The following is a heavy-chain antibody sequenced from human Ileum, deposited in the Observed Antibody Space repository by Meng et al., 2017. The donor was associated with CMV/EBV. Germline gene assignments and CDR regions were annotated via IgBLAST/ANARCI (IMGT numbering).Heavy chain of an antibody. CDR1: DYTFAKYC. J-gene: IGHJ1*01. CDR3: AFTYDFVYGYFQY. CDR2: LNSFNGDT. Sequence: QIHMGQFGPWSNKPGALVQVFFNASDYTFAKYCISWMRQASGQGLEWMGRLNSFNGDTYYAQKFEDRVTVTTYTSTSTSYMDLRSLRSDYAAVYYCAFTYDFVYGYFQYWGQGTLVTVSS. V-gene: IGHV1-18*01. D-gene: IGHD2/OR15-2a*01.